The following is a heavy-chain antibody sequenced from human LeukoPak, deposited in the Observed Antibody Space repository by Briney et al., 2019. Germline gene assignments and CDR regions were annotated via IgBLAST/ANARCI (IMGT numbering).Heavy chain of an antibody. Sequence: SETLSFTCTVSGDSISSDIYYWTWIRQPAGKGLEWIGRIYTSGSTNYNPSLKSRVTISVDTSKHQFSRKLSSVTAADTAVYYCASLGYSYGTDYWGQGNLVTVSS. CDR3: ASLGYSYGTDY. V-gene: IGHV4-61*02. J-gene: IGHJ4*02. D-gene: IGHD5-18*01. CDR2: IYTSGST. CDR1: GDSISSDIYY.